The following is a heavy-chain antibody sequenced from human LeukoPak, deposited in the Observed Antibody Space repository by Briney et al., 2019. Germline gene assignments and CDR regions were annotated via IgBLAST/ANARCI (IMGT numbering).Heavy chain of an antibody. CDR1: GFTFSSYG. J-gene: IGHJ3*02. D-gene: IGHD3-10*01. CDR3: ARDRGGYSITMVRGVIPNAFDI. V-gene: IGHV3-33*01. CDR2: IWYDGSNK. Sequence: PGRSLRLSCAASGFTFSSYGMHWVRQAPGKGLEWVAVIWYDGSNKYYADSVKGRFTISRDNSKNTLYLQMNSLRAEDTAVYYCARDRGGYSITMVRGVIPNAFDIWGQGTMVTVSS.